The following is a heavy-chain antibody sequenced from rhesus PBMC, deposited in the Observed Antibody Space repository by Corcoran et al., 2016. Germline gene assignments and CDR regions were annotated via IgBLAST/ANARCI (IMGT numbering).Heavy chain of an antibody. CDR3: ASRLATVTLSYFDY. CDR1: GGSISDDYY. D-gene: IGHD5-36*02. CDR2: IYGSGGAP. Sequence: QVQLQESGPGLVKPSETLSLTCAVSGGSISDDYYWSWIRQPPGKGLEWIGYIYGSGGAPHYRPSLTNRVTLSIGTSKTHFSLKLSSVTAADTAVYYCASRLATVTLSYFDYWGQGVLVTVSS. J-gene: IGHJ4*01. V-gene: IGHV4-106*01.